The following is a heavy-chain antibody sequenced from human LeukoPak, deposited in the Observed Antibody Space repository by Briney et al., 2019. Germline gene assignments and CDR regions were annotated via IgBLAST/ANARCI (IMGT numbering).Heavy chain of an antibody. Sequence: PGGSLRLSCAASGFTFSDYYMSWIRQAPGKGLEWVSYISSSGSTIYYADSVKGRFTISRDNAKNSLYLQMNSLRAEDTAAYYCARDLGYCTNGVCHTRFDYWGQGTLVAVSS. V-gene: IGHV3-11*01. CDR1: GFTFSDYY. CDR2: ISSSGSTI. CDR3: ARDLGYCTNGVCHTRFDY. D-gene: IGHD2-8*01. J-gene: IGHJ4*02.